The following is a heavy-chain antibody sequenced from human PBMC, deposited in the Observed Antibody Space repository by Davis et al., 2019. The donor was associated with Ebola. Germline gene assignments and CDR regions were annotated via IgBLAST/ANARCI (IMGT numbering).Heavy chain of an antibody. CDR1: GYTFTAYW. CDR2: INPSGGNT. J-gene: IGHJ4*02. D-gene: IGHD6-19*01. Sequence: ASSQVSCKASGYTFTAYWMHWVRQAPGQGLEWMGIINPSGGNTYYAQKFQGIITMTWDTSTGTVYMELSSLRSEDTAVYYCVRSSYNSYDYWGQGTLVTVSS. V-gene: IGHV1-46*01. CDR3: VRSSYNSYDY.